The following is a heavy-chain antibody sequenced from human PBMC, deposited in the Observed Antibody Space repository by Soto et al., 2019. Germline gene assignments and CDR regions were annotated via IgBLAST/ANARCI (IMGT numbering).Heavy chain of an antibody. Sequence: PGGSLRLSCAASGFTFTNHWMSWVRQAPGKGLEWVANIKQDGSEKYYADSVEGRFTLSRDNAKNSLYLQMSSLRAEDTAVYFCARVTYSYGWIFDYWGQGTLVTVSS. V-gene: IGHV3-7*01. J-gene: IGHJ4*01. D-gene: IGHD6-19*01. CDR1: GFTFTNHW. CDR2: IKQDGSEK. CDR3: ARVTYSYGWIFDY.